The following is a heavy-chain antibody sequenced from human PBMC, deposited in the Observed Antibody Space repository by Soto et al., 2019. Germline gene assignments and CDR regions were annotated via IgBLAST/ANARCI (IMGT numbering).Heavy chain of an antibody. V-gene: IGHV4-34*01. CDR3: ARVPPEVVVVVAATRYYFDY. CDR2: INHSGST. D-gene: IGHD2-15*01. Sequence: SETLSLTCAVYGGSFSGYYWSWIRQPPGKGLEWIGEINHSGSTNYNPSLKSRVTISVDTSKNQFSLKLSSVTAADTAVYYCARVPPEVVVVVAATRYYFDYWGQGTLVTVSS. CDR1: GGSFSGYY. J-gene: IGHJ4*02.